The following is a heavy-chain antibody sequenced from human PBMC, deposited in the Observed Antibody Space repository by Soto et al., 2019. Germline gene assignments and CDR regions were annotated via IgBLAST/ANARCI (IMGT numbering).Heavy chain of an antibody. D-gene: IGHD3-10*01. CDR3: TTGIPRVRLVSRDCYDGKEGLCQAPTASVFQ. Sequence: GSRRLSCAASGFSPSNAWKSWVRQAPGKGLEWVRRIKSENDGGTTDYAAPVKGRFTISRGDSKNTLYLQMNRLKTEDRAVYYCTTGIPRVRLVSRDCYDGKEGLCQAPTASVFQ. CDR2: IKSENDGGTT. CDR1: GFSPSNAW. V-gene: IGHV3-15*01. J-gene: IGHJ1*01.